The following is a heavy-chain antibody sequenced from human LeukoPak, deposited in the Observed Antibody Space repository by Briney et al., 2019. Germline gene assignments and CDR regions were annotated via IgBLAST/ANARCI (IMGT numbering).Heavy chain of an antibody. V-gene: IGHV3-23*01. CDR1: GFTFSTYA. CDR3: AKESTTLGGGYSWFDP. CDR2: ISGSGGST. Sequence: GGSLRLSCAASGFTFSTYAMSWVRQAPGKGLDWVSAISGSGGSTYYADSVKGRFTISRDNSKNTLYLQMNSLRAEDTAVYYCAKESTTLGGGYSWFDPWGQGTLVTVSS. D-gene: IGHD1-1*01. J-gene: IGHJ5*02.